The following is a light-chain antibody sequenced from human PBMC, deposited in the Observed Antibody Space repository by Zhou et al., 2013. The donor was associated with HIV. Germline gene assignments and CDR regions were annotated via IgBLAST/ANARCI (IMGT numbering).Light chain of an antibody. V-gene: IGKV3-11*01. Sequence: EIVLTQSPATLSLSPGEGATLSCRTSQSVSASLAWYQQKPGQAPRLLIYDASNRATGIPARFSGSGSGTDFTLTISRLEPEDFAVYYCQQYGNSPYTFGQGTKLEIK. J-gene: IGKJ2*01. CDR3: QQYGNSPYT. CDR1: QSVSAS. CDR2: DAS.